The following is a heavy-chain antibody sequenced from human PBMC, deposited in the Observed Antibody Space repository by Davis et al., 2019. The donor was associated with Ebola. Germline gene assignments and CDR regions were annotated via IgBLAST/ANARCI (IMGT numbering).Heavy chain of an antibody. V-gene: IGHV1-18*01. Sequence: ASVKVSCKASGYTFTSYGISWVRQAPGQGLEWMGWISAYNGNTNYAQKLQGRVTMTTDKSTSTAYMELRSLRSDDTAVYYCASNVLSVGGTLNWFDPWGQGTLVTVSS. CDR2: ISAYNGNT. CDR1: GYTFTSYG. D-gene: IGHD1-26*01. CDR3: ASNVLSVGGTLNWFDP. J-gene: IGHJ5*02.